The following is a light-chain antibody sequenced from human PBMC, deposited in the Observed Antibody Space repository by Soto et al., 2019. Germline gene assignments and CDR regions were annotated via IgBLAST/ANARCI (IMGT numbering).Light chain of an antibody. Sequence: EIVLTQSPGTLSLSPGERATLSCRASQSVSSSYLAWYQQKPDQAPRLLIYGASSRATGVPDRFTGSGSGTEFTLTISSLQSEDFGVYHCQHYSNWPPTFGPGTKVEIK. J-gene: IGKJ3*01. CDR2: GAS. CDR3: QHYSNWPPT. CDR1: QSVSSSY. V-gene: IGKV3-20*01.